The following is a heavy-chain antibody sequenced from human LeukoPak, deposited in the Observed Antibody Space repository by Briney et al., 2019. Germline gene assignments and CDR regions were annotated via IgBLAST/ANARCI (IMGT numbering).Heavy chain of an antibody. CDR3: ARDPNYSGSFDY. Sequence: ASVKVSCKASGYTFTGYYMHWVRQAPGQGLEWMGWINPNSGGTNYAQKFQGRVTMTRDTSISTAYMELSRLRSDDTAVYYCARDPNYSGSFDYWGQGTLVTVSS. V-gene: IGHV1-2*02. J-gene: IGHJ4*02. CDR1: GYTFTGYY. CDR2: INPNSGGT. D-gene: IGHD1-26*01.